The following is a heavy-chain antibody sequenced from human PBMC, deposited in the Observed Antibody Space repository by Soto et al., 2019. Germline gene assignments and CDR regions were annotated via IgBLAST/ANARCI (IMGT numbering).Heavy chain of an antibody. CDR2: INPNSGGT. V-gene: IGHV1-2*04. Sequence: QVQLVQSGAEVKKPGASVKVSCKASGYTFTGYYMHWVRQAPGQGLEWMGWINPNSGGTNYAQKFQGWVTMTRDTSITTATMELSRLRSDDTAVYYCARFGCISTSCYGMDVWGQGTTVTVSS. CDR1: GYTFTGYY. J-gene: IGHJ6*02. CDR3: ARFGCISTSCYGMDV. D-gene: IGHD2-2*01.